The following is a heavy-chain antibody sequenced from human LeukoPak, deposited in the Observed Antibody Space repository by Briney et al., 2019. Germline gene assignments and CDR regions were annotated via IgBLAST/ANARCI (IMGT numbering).Heavy chain of an antibody. Sequence: GGSLRLSCAASGFTFSSYAMHWVRQAPGKVLEWVAVISYDGSNRYYADSVKGRFTISGDNSKNTLYLQMNSLRTEDTAVYYCARGQRAHVEWSYYMDVWGKGTTVVVSS. CDR2: ISYDGSNR. CDR1: GFTFSSYA. V-gene: IGHV3-30*04. CDR3: ARGQRAHVEWSYYMDV. J-gene: IGHJ6*03. D-gene: IGHD3-3*01.